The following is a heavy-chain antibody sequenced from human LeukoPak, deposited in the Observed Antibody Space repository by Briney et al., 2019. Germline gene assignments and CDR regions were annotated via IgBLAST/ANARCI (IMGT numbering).Heavy chain of an antibody. J-gene: IGHJ4*02. Sequence: GGSLRLSCAASGFTVSTNYKSWVRQAPGKGLEWVSVIYSGGNTYYADSVKGRFSISRDNSKSTLYLQMNSLKAEDTAVYYCARDSSGWYYFDSWGQGTLVTVSS. CDR2: IYSGGNT. V-gene: IGHV3-66*01. CDR3: ARDSSGWYYFDS. CDR1: GFTVSTNY. D-gene: IGHD6-19*01.